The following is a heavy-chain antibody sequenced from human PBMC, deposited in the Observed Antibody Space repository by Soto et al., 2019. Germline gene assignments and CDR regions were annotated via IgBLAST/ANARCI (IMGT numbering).Heavy chain of an antibody. CDR3: ARESVVVAAKGYYGMDV. J-gene: IGHJ6*02. D-gene: IGHD2-15*01. CDR2: ISSNSYTI. V-gene: IGHV3-48*02. CDR1: GFTFSSYD. Sequence: EVQLVESGGGLVQPGGSLILSCAASGFTFSSYDMNWVRQAPGKGLEWVSYISSNSYTIYYADSVKGRFTISRDNAKNSLYLQMNSLTDEDTAVYYCARESVVVAAKGYYGMDVWGQGTTVTVSS.